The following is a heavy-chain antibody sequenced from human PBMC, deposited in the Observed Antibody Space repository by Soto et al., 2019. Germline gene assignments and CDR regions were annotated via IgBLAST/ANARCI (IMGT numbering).Heavy chain of an antibody. CDR2: ISANNGNT. CDR1: GYSLPSYG. J-gene: IGHJ5*01. V-gene: IGHV1-18*04. D-gene: IGHD5-12*01. Sequence: VSCKASGYSLPSYGISWVRLAPGEGLEWMGWISANNGNTNHAQKLQGRVTMTTDTSTSTAYMELRSLRFDDTAVSSSAREVYSRDDWFDSWGQGTLVTVSA. CDR3: AREVYSRDDWFDS.